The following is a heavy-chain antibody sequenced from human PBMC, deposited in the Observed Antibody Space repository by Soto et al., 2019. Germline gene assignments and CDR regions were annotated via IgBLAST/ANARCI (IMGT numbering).Heavy chain of an antibody. V-gene: IGHV1-2*02. CDR2: INPNSGGT. CDR1: GYTFTGYY. CDR3: ARESTIFGVVIENFDY. J-gene: IGHJ4*02. D-gene: IGHD3-3*01. Sequence: ASVKVSCKASGYTFTGYYMHWVQQAPGQGLEWMGWINPNSGGTNYAQKFQGRVTMTRDTSISTAYMELSRLRSDDTAVYYCARESTIFGVVIENFDYWGQGXLVTVYS.